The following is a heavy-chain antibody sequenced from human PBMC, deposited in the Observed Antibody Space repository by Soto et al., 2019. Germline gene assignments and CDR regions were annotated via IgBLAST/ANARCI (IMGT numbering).Heavy chain of an antibody. Sequence: ASVKVSCKASGYIFTDYAMQWVRQAPGQRLEWMGWINAGNGKTKYSQKFQGRVTITRDTSASTAYMELSSLRSEDTAVYYCAKSIWYAGSYYFDYWDQETLVTVSS. J-gene: IGHJ4*02. CDR1: GYIFTDYA. V-gene: IGHV1-3*01. D-gene: IGHD6-13*01. CDR2: INAGNGKT. CDR3: AKSIWYAGSYYFDY.